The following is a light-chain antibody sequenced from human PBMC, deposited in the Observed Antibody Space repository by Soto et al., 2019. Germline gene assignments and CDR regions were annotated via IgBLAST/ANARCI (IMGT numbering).Light chain of an antibody. CDR3: QQYNSYPT. J-gene: IGKJ1*01. V-gene: IGKV1-5*01. CDR2: AAS. Sequence: DIQMPQSPSSLSASVGDRATIPCRVSQCISSYLDWYQQKPGKAPKLLIYAASSLESGVPSRFSGSGSGTEFTLTISSLQPDDFATYYCQQYNSYPTFGQGTKVDIK. CDR1: QCISSY.